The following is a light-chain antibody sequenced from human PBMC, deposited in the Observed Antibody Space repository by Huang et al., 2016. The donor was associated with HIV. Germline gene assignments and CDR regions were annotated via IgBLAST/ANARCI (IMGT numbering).Light chain of an antibody. V-gene: IGKV1-NL1*01. J-gene: IGKJ1*01. Sequence: DIQMTQSPSSLSASVGDRVTITCRASQGIGNSLAWYQQKPEKDPRPPLYATATLESCVPSRFCRIGSETHYTLTIHTLQPEYITSYYCQQYHSLPWTFGQGTKVEIK. CDR1: QGIGNS. CDR3: QQYHSLPWT. CDR2: ATA.